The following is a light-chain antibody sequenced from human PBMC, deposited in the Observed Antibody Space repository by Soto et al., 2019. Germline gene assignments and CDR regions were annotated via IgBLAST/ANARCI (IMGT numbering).Light chain of an antibody. CDR2: GAS. J-gene: IGKJ5*01. Sequence: EIVMTQSPATLSVSPGERATLSCRASQSVSSNLAWYQQKPGQAPRLLIYGASTRATAIPARFSGSGSGTEFTLTIRSLQSEDVAVYYCQQYNNWPPITFGQGTRLEIK. CDR1: QSVSSN. CDR3: QQYNNWPPIT. V-gene: IGKV3-15*01.